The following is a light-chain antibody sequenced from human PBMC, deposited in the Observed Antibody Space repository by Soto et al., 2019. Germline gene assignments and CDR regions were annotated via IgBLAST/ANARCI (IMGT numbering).Light chain of an antibody. CDR1: QSVSSSY. CDR2: GAS. V-gene: IGKV3-20*01. CDR3: QQYGSSPFT. Sequence: EIVLTQSPGTLSLSPGERATLSCRASQSVSSSYLAWHQQKPGQAPRLLIYGASSRATGIPDRFSGSESGTDFTLTISRLEPEDFAVYYCQQYGSSPFTFGGGTKVDIK. J-gene: IGKJ4*01.